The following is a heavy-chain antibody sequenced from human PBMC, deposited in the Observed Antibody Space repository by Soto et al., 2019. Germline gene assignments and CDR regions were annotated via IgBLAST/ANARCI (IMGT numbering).Heavy chain of an antibody. Sequence: SLRRCCPAFWFIFSTYSMNCARQAPGKGLEWISYITSRSDIIYYADSVKGRFTVSRDNANNSLYLHMHSLRGEDTAVYYWARRGGGDGLVYDYWGQGTLVTVSS. J-gene: IGHJ4*02. V-gene: IGHV3-48*01. CDR1: WFIFSTYS. CDR2: ITSRSDII. D-gene: IGHD2-21*02. CDR3: ARRGGGDGLVYDY.